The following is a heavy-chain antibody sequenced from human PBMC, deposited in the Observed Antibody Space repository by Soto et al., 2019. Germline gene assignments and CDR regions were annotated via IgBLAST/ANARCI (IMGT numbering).Heavy chain of an antibody. V-gene: IGHV4-59*08. Sequence: SETLSLTCTVSGGSISSYYWSWIRQPPGKGLEWIGYIYYSGSTNYNPSLKSRVTISVDTSKNQFSLKLSSVTAADTAVDYGAGGKGYFTNGVCYNYYMDVWGKGTTVTVSS. D-gene: IGHD2-8*01. J-gene: IGHJ6*03. CDR1: GGSISSYY. CDR2: IYYSGST. CDR3: AGGKGYFTNGVCYNYYMDV.